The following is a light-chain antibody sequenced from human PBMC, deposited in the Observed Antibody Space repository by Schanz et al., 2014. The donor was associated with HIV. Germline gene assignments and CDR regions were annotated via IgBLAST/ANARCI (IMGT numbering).Light chain of an antibody. V-gene: IGLV1-51*01. CDR1: SYSIGNNF. Sequence: QSVLTQPPSVSAAPGQRVTISCSGHSYSIGNNFVSWFQQLPGTAPKLLIYDNNKRPSGIPDRFSGSKSGTSATLVITGLQTGDEADYYCATWDSTLSAVVFGGGTKLTVL. CDR3: ATWDSTLSAVV. J-gene: IGLJ2*01. CDR2: DNN.